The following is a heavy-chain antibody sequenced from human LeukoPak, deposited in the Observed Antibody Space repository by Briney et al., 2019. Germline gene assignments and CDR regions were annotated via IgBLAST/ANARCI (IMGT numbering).Heavy chain of an antibody. D-gene: IGHD5-18*01. CDR3: ARGAGYSAVDY. V-gene: IGHV3-30-3*01. Sequence: GGSLRLSCAASGFIFSNFPMHWVRQAPGKGLEWVAVIAYDGSNKYYADSVEGRFTISRDNSKNTLYLQMNSLRTEDTAVYYCARGAGYSAVDYWGQGTLVTVSS. CDR2: IAYDGSNK. CDR1: GFIFSNFP. J-gene: IGHJ4*02.